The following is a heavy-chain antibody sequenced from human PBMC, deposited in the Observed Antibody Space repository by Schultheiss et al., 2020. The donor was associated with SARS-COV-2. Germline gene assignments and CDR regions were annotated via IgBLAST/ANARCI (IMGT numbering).Heavy chain of an antibody. CDR1: GGSFSGYY. J-gene: IGHJ4*02. CDR3: ARGREWELHPFDY. D-gene: IGHD1-26*01. Sequence: SETLSLTCAVYGGSFSGYYWSWIRQPPGKGLEWIGEINHSGGTDYNPSLKSRVTMSIDSSKNQFSLKLSSVTAADTAVYYCARGREWELHPFDYWGQGTLVTVSS. CDR2: INHSGGT. V-gene: IGHV4-34*01.